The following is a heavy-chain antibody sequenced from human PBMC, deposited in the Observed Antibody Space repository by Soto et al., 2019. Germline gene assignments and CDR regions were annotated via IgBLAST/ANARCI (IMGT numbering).Heavy chain of an antibody. CDR3: ARIGAPIFWSRYRGGMDV. J-gene: IGHJ6*02. CDR1: GGTFSSYA. CDR2: IIPIFGTA. Sequence: QVQLVQSGAEVKKPGSSVKVSCKASGGTFSSYAISWVRQAPGQGLEWMGGIIPIFGTANYAQKFQGRVTITADEPARTAYMELSSLRSEDTAVYYCARIGAPIFWSRYRGGMDVWGQGTTVTVSS. V-gene: IGHV1-69*01. D-gene: IGHD3-3*01.